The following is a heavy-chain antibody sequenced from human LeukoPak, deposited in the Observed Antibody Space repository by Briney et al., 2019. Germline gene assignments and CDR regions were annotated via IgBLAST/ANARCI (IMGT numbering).Heavy chain of an antibody. Sequence: PSETLSLTCTVSGGSISSYYWSWIRQPPGKGLEWIGYIYYSGSTYYNPSLKSRVTISVDTSKNQFSLKLSSVTAADTAVYYCASGGPGESPYWGQGTLVTVSS. CDR1: GGSISSYY. V-gene: IGHV4-59*12. D-gene: IGHD3-16*01. CDR3: ASGGPGESPY. J-gene: IGHJ4*02. CDR2: IYYSGST.